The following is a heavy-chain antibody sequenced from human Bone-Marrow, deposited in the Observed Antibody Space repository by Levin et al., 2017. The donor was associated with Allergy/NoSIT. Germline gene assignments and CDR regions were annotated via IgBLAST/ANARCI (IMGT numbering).Heavy chain of an antibody. V-gene: IGHV3-73*01. CDR3: SSGRLDTGIVGASDTCDY. CDR1: GFTFSGSV. D-gene: IGHD1-26*01. J-gene: IGHJ4*02. Sequence: GESLKISCAASGFTFSGSVMHWVRQAAGKGLEWVGRVRSKGNNYATGYAAAVKGRFTISRDDSKQTADLQMKRLKTGDTVVDYCSSGRLDTGIVGASDTCDYWGQGILVTVSS. CDR2: VRSKGNNYAT.